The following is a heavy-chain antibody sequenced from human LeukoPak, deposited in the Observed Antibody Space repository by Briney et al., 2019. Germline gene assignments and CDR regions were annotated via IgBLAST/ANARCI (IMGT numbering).Heavy chain of an antibody. CDR2: MNPNSGDT. CDR3: ARALSWTTNSYYYMDV. J-gene: IGHJ6*03. V-gene: IGHV1-8*01. Sequence: ASVKVSCKASGYTFTSYDINWVRQATGQGLEWMGWMNPNSGDTGYAQKFQGRVTMTKNTSITTAYMELSSLRSEDTAVYYCARALSWTTNSYYYMDVWGKGTTVTVSS. D-gene: IGHD3/OR15-3a*01. CDR1: GYTFTSYD.